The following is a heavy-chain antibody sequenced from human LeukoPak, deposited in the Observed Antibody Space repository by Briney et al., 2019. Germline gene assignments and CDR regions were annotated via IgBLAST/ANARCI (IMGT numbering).Heavy chain of an antibody. V-gene: IGHV4-4*07. CDR3: ARGPVRDYSNY. D-gene: IGHD4-11*01. Sequence: SETLSLTCTVSGGSITTHYWSWIRQPAGREVEWIGRVYNTGSTKYNPSLESRLTISLDTSNNQFSLKLSSVTAADTAVYYCARGPVRDYSNYWGQGTLVTVSS. CDR2: VYNTGST. J-gene: IGHJ4*02. CDR1: GGSITTHY.